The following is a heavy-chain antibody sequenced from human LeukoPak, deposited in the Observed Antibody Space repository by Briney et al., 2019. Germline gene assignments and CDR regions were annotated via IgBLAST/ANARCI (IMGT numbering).Heavy chain of an antibody. CDR1: GYSFTNYW. V-gene: IGHV5-51*01. CDR2: IYPGDSDT. Sequence: GESLKISCKGSGYSFTNYWIGWVRQMPGKGLEWMGIIYPGDSDTRYRSSFQGQVTMSADKSISTAYLQWSSLKASDTATYYCVRGYNAYDFPDRFNWFDPWGQGTLVTVSS. CDR3: VRGYNAYDFPDRFNWFDP. J-gene: IGHJ5*02. D-gene: IGHD5-12*01.